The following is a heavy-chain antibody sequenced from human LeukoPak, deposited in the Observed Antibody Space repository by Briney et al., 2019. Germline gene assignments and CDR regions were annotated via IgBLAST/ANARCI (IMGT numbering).Heavy chain of an antibody. CDR3: ARNQGSDLDY. Sequence: GGSLRLSCAVSGFTFSSYAMSWVRQAPGKGLVWVSRINSDGSTTSYADSVKGRFTISRDNAKNTLYLQMNSLRAEDMAVYYCARNQGSDLDYWGQGTLVTVSS. CDR1: GFTFSSYA. V-gene: IGHV3-74*01. J-gene: IGHJ4*02. D-gene: IGHD1-14*01. CDR2: INSDGSTT.